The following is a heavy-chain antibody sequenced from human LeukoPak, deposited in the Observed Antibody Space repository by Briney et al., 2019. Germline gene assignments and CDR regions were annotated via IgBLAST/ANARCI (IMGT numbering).Heavy chain of an antibody. V-gene: IGHV1-69*05. J-gene: IGHJ4*02. CDR3: ARGDSGYDYGFDN. Sequence: SVKVSCKGSGGTFSSHAISWVRQAPGQGLEWGGGSIPIFGTKNYAQKFQSRLTITTDESTSTGYMELRSLRSDDTAVYYCARGDSGYDYGFDNWGQGTLVTVSS. CDR2: SIPIFGTK. CDR1: GGTFSSHA. D-gene: IGHD5-12*01.